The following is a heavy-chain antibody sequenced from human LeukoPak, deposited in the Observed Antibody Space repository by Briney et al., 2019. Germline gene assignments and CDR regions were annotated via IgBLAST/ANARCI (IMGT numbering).Heavy chain of an antibody. CDR3: ARETYYDFWSGYHAYPPLDY. V-gene: IGHV3-7*01. J-gene: IGHJ4*02. CDR2: IKQDGSEK. CDR1: GFTFSSYW. D-gene: IGHD3-3*01. Sequence: QAGGSLRLSCAASGFTFSSYWMSWVRQAPGKGLEWVANIKQDGSEKYYVDSVKGRFTISRDNSKNTLYLQMNSLRAEDTAVYYCARETYYDFWSGYHAYPPLDYWGQGTLVTVSS.